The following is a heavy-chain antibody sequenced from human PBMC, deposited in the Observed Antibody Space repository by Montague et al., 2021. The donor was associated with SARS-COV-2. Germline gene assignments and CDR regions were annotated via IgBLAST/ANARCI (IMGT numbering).Heavy chain of an antibody. CDR2: TYYRFKWYN. Sequence: CAISGDSVSSNTAAWNWIRQSPSRGLEWLGRTYYRFKWYNDYAVSVKGRISINADTSKNQFSLQLNSVTPEDTAVYYCARGISATNKWGQGTLVTVSS. CDR1: GDSVSSNTAA. D-gene: IGHD6-13*01. J-gene: IGHJ4*02. V-gene: IGHV6-1*01. CDR3: ARGISATNK.